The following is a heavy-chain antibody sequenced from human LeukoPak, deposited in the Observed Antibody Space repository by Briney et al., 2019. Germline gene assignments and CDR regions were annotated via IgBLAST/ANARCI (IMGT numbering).Heavy chain of an antibody. CDR2: ISYDGSNK. J-gene: IGHJ4*02. Sequence: GGSLRLSCAASGFTFSSYGMHWVRQAPGKGLEWVAVISYDGSNKYYADSVKGRFTISRDNSKNTLYLQMNSLRAEDTAVYYCAKKQANSYFDYWGQGTLVTVSS. V-gene: IGHV3-30*18. CDR3: AKKQANSYFDY. CDR1: GFTFSSYG. D-gene: IGHD4/OR15-4a*01.